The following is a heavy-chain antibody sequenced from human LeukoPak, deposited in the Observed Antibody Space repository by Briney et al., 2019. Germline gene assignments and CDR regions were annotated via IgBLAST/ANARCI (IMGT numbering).Heavy chain of an antibody. CDR1: GFTVSSNY. V-gene: IGHV3-66*01. Sequence: GGSLRLSCAASGFTVSSNYMSWVRQAPGKGLEWVSVIYSGGSTYYADSVKGRFTISRDNAKNSLYLQMNSLRAEDTAVYYCATGGSGWYLYYFDYWGQGTLVTVSS. CDR3: ATGGSGWYLYYFDY. D-gene: IGHD6-19*01. CDR2: IYSGGST. J-gene: IGHJ4*02.